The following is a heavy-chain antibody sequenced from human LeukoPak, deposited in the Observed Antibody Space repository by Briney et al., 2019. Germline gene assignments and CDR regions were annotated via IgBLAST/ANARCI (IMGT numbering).Heavy chain of an antibody. J-gene: IGHJ4*02. CDR2: IIPIFGTA. CDR3: ARFRYQLLYFDY. V-gene: IGHV1-69*13. D-gene: IGHD2-2*01. Sequence: SVKVSCKASGGTFSSYAISWVRQAPGQGLEWMGGIIPIFGTANYAQKFQGRVTITADESTSTAYMELSSLRSEDTAVYYCARFRYQLLYFDYWGQGTLVTVSS. CDR1: GGTFSSYA.